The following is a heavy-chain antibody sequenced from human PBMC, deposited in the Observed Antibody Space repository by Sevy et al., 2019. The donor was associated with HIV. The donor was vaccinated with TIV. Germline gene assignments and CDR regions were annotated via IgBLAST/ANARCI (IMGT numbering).Heavy chain of an antibody. V-gene: IGHV3-53*01. CDR3: AGKYYYVSGSYSYYYYMDV. Sequence: GGSLRLSCAASGFTVSSNYMSWVRQAPGKGLEWVSIIYSGGSTYYADSVKGRFTNSRDNSKNTLYLQMNSLRAEDTAVYYCAGKYYYVSGSYSYYYYMDVWGKGTTVTVSS. CDR2: IYSGGST. CDR1: GFTVSSNY. J-gene: IGHJ6*03. D-gene: IGHD3-10*01.